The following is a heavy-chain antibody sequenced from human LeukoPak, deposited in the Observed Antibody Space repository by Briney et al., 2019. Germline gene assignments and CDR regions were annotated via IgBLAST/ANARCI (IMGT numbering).Heavy chain of an antibody. J-gene: IGHJ4*02. CDR1: GGSISSYY. CDR2: IYYSGST. CDR3: ARLYCSGGSCYVDY. D-gene: IGHD2-15*01. V-gene: IGHV4-59*08. Sequence: PSETLSLTCTVSGGSISSYYWSWIRQPPGKGLEWIGYIYYSGSTNYNPSLKSRVTISVDTSKNQFSLKLSSVTAADTAVYYCARLYCSGGSCYVDYWGRGTLVTVSS.